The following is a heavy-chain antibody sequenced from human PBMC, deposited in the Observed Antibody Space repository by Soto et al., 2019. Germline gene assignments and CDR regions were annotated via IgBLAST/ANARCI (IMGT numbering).Heavy chain of an antibody. D-gene: IGHD3-22*01. Sequence: ASVKVSCKASGYTFTSYGISWVRQAPGQGLEWMGWIRAYNGNTNYAQKLQGRVTMTTDTSTSTAYMELRSLRSDDTAVYYCARDLDSSGYYSHFDYWGQGTLVTVSS. CDR2: IRAYNGNT. CDR1: GYTFTSYG. V-gene: IGHV1-18*01. J-gene: IGHJ4*02. CDR3: ARDLDSSGYYSHFDY.